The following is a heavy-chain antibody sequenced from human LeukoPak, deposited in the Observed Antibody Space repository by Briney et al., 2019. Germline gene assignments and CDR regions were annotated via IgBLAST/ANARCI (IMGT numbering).Heavy chain of an antibody. V-gene: IGHV3-23*01. CDR2: ISGSGDRT. J-gene: IGHJ4*02. CDR1: GFTFNNYA. D-gene: IGHD2-2*01. CDR3: AKQGYTSSWLYFDY. Sequence: GGSLRLSCAASGFTFNNYAMSWVRQAPGKGLEWVSAISGSGDRTYYADSVKGRFTISRDNSENTLYLQMNSLRAEDTAVYYCAKQGYTSSWLYFDYWGQGTLVTVSS.